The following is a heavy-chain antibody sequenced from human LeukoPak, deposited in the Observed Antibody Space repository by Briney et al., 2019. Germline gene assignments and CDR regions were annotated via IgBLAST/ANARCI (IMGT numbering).Heavy chain of an antibody. CDR2: INAGNGNT. V-gene: IGHV1-3*01. D-gene: IGHD5-18*01. CDR3: ARGGYSYGYV. Sequence: GASVKVSRKASGYTFTSYAMHWVRQAPGQRLEWMGWINAGNGNTKYSQKFQGRVTITRDTSASTVYMELSSLRSEDTAVYYCARGGYSYGYVWGQGTLVTVSS. J-gene: IGHJ4*02. CDR1: GYTFTSYA.